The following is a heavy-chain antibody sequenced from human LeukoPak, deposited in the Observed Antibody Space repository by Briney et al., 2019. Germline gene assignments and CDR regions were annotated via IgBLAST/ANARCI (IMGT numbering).Heavy chain of an antibody. CDR3: APSILTGYSFDY. Sequence: GGSLRLSCAASGFTFSSYSMNWVRQAPGKGLEWVSSISSSSSYIYYADSVKGRFTISRDNAKNPLYLQMNSLRAEDTAVYYCAPSILTGYSFDYWGQGTLVTVSS. CDR2: ISSSSSYI. V-gene: IGHV3-21*01. CDR1: GFTFSSYS. J-gene: IGHJ4*02. D-gene: IGHD3-9*01.